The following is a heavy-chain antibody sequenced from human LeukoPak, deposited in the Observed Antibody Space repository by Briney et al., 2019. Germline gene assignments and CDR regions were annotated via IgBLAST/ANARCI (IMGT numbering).Heavy chain of an antibody. CDR3: AKGRDDILTGYGMDV. Sequence: PGGSLRLSCAASGFTFDDYAMHWVRQAPGKGLEWVSGISWNSGSIGYADSVKGRFTISRDNAKSSLYLQMNSLRAEDTALYYCAKGRDDILTGYGMDVWGQGTTVTVSS. J-gene: IGHJ6*02. D-gene: IGHD3-9*01. V-gene: IGHV3-9*01. CDR2: ISWNSGSI. CDR1: GFTFDDYA.